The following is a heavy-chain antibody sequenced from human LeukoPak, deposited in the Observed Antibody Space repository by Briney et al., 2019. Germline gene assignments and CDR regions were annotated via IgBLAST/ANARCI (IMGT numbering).Heavy chain of an antibody. D-gene: IGHD3-10*02. Sequence: PGGSLRPSCEASGFTFVNFGMTWVRQAPGKGLQWVSGITGSTTWTYYAASVKGRFTVARDNSQNTLHLQMNSPRADDTAVYYCARELVSSVTGYFYVWGHVTLVTFSS. J-gene: IGHJ2*01. CDR2: ITGSTTWT. V-gene: IGHV3-23*01. CDR1: GFTFVNFG. CDR3: ARELVSSVTGYFYV.